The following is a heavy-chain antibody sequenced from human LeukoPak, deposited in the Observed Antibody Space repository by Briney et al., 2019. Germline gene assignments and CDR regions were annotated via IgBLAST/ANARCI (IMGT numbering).Heavy chain of an antibody. CDR2: ISSNGGST. CDR1: GFTFSSYA. D-gene: IGHD2-2*01. CDR3: VAGYCSSASCPMGAEYFQH. Sequence: GGSLRLSCSASGFTFSSYAMHWVRQAPGKGLEYVSAISSNGGSTYYADSVKGRFTISRDNSENTLYLQLSRLRPEDTAVYYCVAGYCSSASCPMGAEYFQHWGQGTLVTVSS. J-gene: IGHJ1*01. V-gene: IGHV3-64D*06.